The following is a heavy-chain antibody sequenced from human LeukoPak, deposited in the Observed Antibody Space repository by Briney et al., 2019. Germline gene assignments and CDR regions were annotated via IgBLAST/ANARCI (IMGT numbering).Heavy chain of an antibody. D-gene: IGHD5-24*01. Sequence: KPSETLSLTCTVSGGSISSSSYYWGWIRQPPGKGLEWIGSIYYSGSTYYNPSPKSRVTISVDTSKNQFSLKLSSVTAADTAVYYCARQGWLQSVDPSNYYYYYMDVWGKGTTVTVSS. J-gene: IGHJ6*03. CDR2: IYYSGST. V-gene: IGHV4-39*01. CDR1: GGSISSSSYY. CDR3: ARQGWLQSVDPSNYYYYYMDV.